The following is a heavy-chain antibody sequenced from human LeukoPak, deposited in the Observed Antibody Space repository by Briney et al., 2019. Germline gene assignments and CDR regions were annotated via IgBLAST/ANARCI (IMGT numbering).Heavy chain of an antibody. CDR1: GFTFSSYG. CDR2: IDYAGGST. V-gene: IGHV3-23*01. Sequence: GGSLRLSCAASGFTFSSYGMHWVRQAPGRGLEWVSGIDYAGGSTNYADSVLGRFTVSRDNSKNTLYLQMNSLRAEDTAIYYCAATRVCGGVLLRPNCLYFEDWGQGTLVTVSS. D-gene: IGHD3-10*01. CDR3: AATRVCGGVLLRPNCLYFED. J-gene: IGHJ4*02.